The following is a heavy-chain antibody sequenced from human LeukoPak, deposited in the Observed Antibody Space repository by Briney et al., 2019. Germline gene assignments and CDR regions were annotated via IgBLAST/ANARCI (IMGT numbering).Heavy chain of an antibody. D-gene: IGHD5-24*01. CDR3: AREWPMTPYFDY. J-gene: IGHJ4*02. V-gene: IGHV3-30*04. CDR1: GFTFSSYA. CDR2: ISYDGSNK. Sequence: GGSLRLSCAASGFTFSSYAMHWVRQAPGKGLEWVAVISYDGSNKYYADSVKGRFTISRDNSKNALYLQMNSLRAEDTAVYYCAREWPMTPYFDYWGQGTLVTVSS.